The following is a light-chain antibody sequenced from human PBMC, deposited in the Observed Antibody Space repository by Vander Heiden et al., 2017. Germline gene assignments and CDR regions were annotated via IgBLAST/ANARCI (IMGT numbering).Light chain of an antibody. Sequence: DVVMTQSPLSLPVTLGQPASISCKSSQSLVYSDGNTYLNWFHQRPGQSPRRLIYKVSYRDSGVPDRFSGSGSGTDFTLKISRVEAEDVGIFSCRQGKYWPYTFGQGTKLEIK. J-gene: IGKJ2*01. CDR1: QSLVYSDGNTY. CDR3: RQGKYWPYT. V-gene: IGKV2-30*01. CDR2: KVS.